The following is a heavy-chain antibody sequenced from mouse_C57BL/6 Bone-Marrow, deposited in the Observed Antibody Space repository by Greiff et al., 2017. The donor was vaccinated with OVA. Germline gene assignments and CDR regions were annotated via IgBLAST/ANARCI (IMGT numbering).Heavy chain of an antibody. V-gene: IGHV3-6*01. Sequence: EVKLMESGPGLVKPSQSLSLTCSVTGYSITSGYYWNWIRQFPGNKLEWMGYISYDGSNNYNPSLKNRISITRDTSKNQFFLKLNSVTTEDTATYYCAREAYYYGSSLYFDYWGQGTTLTVSS. CDR2: ISYDGSN. CDR1: GYSITSGYY. D-gene: IGHD1-1*01. CDR3: AREAYYYGSSLYFDY. J-gene: IGHJ2*01.